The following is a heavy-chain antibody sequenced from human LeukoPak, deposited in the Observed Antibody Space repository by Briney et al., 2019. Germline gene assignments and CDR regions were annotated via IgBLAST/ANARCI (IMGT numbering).Heavy chain of an antibody. Sequence: GGSLRLSCAASGFTFSSYEMNWVRQAPGKGLEWVSYISSSGSTIYYADSVKGRFTISRDNAKNSLYLQMNSLRAEDTAVYYCARVPPGDTMVRGAHFHPGGQGTLVTVSS. CDR2: ISSSGSTI. J-gene: IGHJ5*02. D-gene: IGHD3-10*01. V-gene: IGHV3-48*03. CDR1: GFTFSSYE. CDR3: ARVPPGDTMVRGAHFHP.